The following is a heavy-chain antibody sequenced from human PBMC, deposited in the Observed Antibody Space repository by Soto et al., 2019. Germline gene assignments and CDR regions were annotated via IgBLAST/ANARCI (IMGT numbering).Heavy chain of an antibody. CDR2: IIPIFGTA. V-gene: IGHV1-69*06. Sequence: GASVKVSCKASGGTFSSYAISWVRQAPGQGLEWMGGIIPIFGTANYAQKFQGRVTITADKSTSTAYMELSSLRSEDTAVYYCARDPYDQLWLPYGMDVWGQGTTVTVSS. J-gene: IGHJ6*02. CDR3: ARDPYDQLWLPYGMDV. D-gene: IGHD5-18*01. CDR1: GGTFSSYA.